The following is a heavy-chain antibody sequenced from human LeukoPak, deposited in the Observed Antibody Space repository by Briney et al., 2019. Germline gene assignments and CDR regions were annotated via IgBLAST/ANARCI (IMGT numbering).Heavy chain of an antibody. J-gene: IGHJ1*01. Sequence: GGSLRLSCTPSGLSFADYGMSWVRQAPGKGLEWVSAISGSGGSTYYADSVKGRFTISRDNSKNTLYLQMNSLRAEDTAVYYCAAVPPTYYYDSSGLTGFFQHWGQGTLVTVSS. CDR2: ISGSGGST. CDR3: AAVPPTYYYDSSGLTGFFQH. V-gene: IGHV3-23*01. CDR1: GLSFADYG. D-gene: IGHD3-22*01.